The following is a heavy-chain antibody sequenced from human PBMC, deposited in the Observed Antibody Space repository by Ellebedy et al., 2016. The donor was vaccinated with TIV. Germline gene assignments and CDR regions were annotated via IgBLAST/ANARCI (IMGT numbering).Heavy chain of an antibody. D-gene: IGHD3-16*01. Sequence: SETLSLTXTVSGGSISSSSYYWGWIRQPPGKGLEWIGYIYHSGSTYYNPSLKSRVTISVDTSKNQFSLKLSSVTAADTAVYYCARVGRFKYYYMDVWGKGTTVTVSS. CDR3: ARVGRFKYYYMDV. CDR1: GGSISSSSYY. V-gene: IGHV4-39*07. J-gene: IGHJ6*03. CDR2: IYHSGST.